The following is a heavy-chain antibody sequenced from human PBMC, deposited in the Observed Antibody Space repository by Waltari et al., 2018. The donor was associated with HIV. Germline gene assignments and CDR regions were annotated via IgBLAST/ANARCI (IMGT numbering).Heavy chain of an antibody. D-gene: IGHD5-18*01. Sequence: VQLQQWGAAHLKPPETPSLTSPVSGGPFSAYYWRSLRQPPGKGLEWIGEINHSGSTNYNPSLKSRVTISVDTSKNQFSLKLSSVTAADTAVYYCARGVDTAMVTVDYWGQGTLVTVSS. J-gene: IGHJ4*02. CDR1: GGPFSAYY. CDR2: INHSGST. CDR3: ARGVDTAMVTVDY. V-gene: IGHV4-34*01.